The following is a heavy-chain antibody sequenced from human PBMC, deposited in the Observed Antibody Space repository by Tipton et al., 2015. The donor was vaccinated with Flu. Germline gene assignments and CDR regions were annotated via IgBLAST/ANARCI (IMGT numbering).Heavy chain of an antibody. Sequence: TLSLTCAVYGGSFSGYYWSWIRQPPGKGLEWIGEINHSGSTNYNPSLKSRVTISVDTSKNQFSLKLSSVTAADTAVYYCARRPVVVAASNWFDPWGQGTLATVSS. J-gene: IGHJ5*02. D-gene: IGHD2-15*01. V-gene: IGHV4-34*01. CDR1: GGSFSGYY. CDR3: ARRPVVVAASNWFDP. CDR2: INHSGST.